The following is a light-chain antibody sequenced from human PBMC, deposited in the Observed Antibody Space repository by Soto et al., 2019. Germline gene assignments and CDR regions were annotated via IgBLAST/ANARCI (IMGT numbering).Light chain of an antibody. Sequence: IQMTQSPSTLSASVGDRVTITCRASQSISSWLAWYQQKPGKAPKLLIYDASSLESGVPSRFSGSGSGTEFTLTISSLQPDDFATYYCQQSYSTPITFGQGTRLEIK. V-gene: IGKV1-5*01. CDR2: DAS. J-gene: IGKJ5*01. CDR3: QQSYSTPIT. CDR1: QSISSW.